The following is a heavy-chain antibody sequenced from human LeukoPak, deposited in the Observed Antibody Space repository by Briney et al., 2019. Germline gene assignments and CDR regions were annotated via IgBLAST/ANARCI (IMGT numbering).Heavy chain of an antibody. CDR1: GFSFSNYG. CDR2: ISHDGRNK. V-gene: IGHV3-30*18. J-gene: IGHJ6*02. D-gene: IGHD5-24*01. Sequence: GGSLRLSCAASGFSFSNYGMHWVRQAPGKGLEWLADISHDGRNKYYADSVKGRFTISRDNPKNTLYLQMDSLRAQDTAVYYCAKDWRWVQSIYGMNVWGQGTTVTVSS. CDR3: AKDWRWVQSIYGMNV.